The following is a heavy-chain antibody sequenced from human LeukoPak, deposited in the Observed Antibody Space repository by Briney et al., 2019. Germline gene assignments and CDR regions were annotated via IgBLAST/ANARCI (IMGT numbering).Heavy chain of an antibody. CDR3: ARDYMQGDYLHY. D-gene: IGHD4-17*01. V-gene: IGHV1-2*06. Sequence: ASVKVSCKASGYTFTGYYMHWVRQAPGQGLEWMGRINPNSGGTNYAQKFQGRVTMTRDTSISSAYMELSRLRSDDTAVYYCARDYMQGDYLHYWGQGTLVTVSS. CDR2: INPNSGGT. J-gene: IGHJ4*02. CDR1: GYTFTGYY.